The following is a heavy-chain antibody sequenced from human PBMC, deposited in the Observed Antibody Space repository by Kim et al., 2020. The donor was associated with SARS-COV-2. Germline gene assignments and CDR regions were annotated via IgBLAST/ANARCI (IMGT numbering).Heavy chain of an antibody. CDR3: ARETGDYSSSFFDH. Sequence: GGSLRLSCAASGFTFSNYAMHWVRQAPGKGLEWVAIISYDGTTLYADPVKGRFTISRDESKNTLYLQMNSVKPEDTAVFYCARETGDYSSSFFDHWGQGTLVTVSA. D-gene: IGHD6-6*01. J-gene: IGHJ4*02. CDR1: GFTFSNYA. CDR2: ISYDGTT. V-gene: IGHV3-30-3*01.